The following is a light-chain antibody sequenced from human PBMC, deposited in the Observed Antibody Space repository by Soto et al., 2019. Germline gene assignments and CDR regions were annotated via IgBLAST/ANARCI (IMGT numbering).Light chain of an antibody. CDR2: EVR. CDR3: CSGSTTFYV. CDR1: SSDIGSYDL. V-gene: IGLV2-23*02. Sequence: QSAPTQPASVSGSPGQSITISCTGTSSDIGSYDLVSWYQQHADKVPKLIIYEVRKRPSGVSNRFSGSKSGNTASLTISGLQAEDGADYYCCSGSTTFYVFGTGTKVTVL. J-gene: IGLJ1*01.